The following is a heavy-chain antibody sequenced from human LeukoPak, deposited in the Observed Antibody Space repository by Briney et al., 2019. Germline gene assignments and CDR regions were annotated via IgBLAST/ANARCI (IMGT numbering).Heavy chain of an antibody. Sequence: PSETLSLTCAVYGGSFSGYHWSWIRQSPGKGLEWIGEIHRSGRANYNPSLKSRVSISVDTSKKQLSLKLSSVTAADTALYYCARGKGYYDFWSGYYHFDYWGQGTLVTVSS. V-gene: IGHV4-34*01. CDR1: GGSFSGYH. CDR3: ARGKGYYDFWSGYYHFDY. CDR2: IHRSGRA. J-gene: IGHJ4*02. D-gene: IGHD3-3*01.